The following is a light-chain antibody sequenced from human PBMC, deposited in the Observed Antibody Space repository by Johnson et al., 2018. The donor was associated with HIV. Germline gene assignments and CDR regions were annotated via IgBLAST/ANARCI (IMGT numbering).Light chain of an antibody. Sequence: QSVLTQPPSVSAAPGQKVTISCSGSSSNIGNNYVSWYQQLPGTAPKLLIYENYKRPSGIPDRFSGSKSGTSATLGITGLPTGDEADYYCGTWDSSLSAQYVFGTGTKVTVL. CDR1: SSNIGNNY. CDR3: GTWDSSLSAQYV. J-gene: IGLJ1*01. CDR2: ENY. V-gene: IGLV1-51*02.